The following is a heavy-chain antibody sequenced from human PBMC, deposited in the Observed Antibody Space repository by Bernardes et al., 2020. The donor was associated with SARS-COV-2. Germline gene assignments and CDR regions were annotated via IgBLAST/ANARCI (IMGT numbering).Heavy chain of an antibody. J-gene: IGHJ6*02. V-gene: IGHV1-18*04. Sequence: ASVKVSCETSGSDFNNYGFTSYGFRWVRQAPGQGLEWLGWIPAYILNTDYAQNFRGRVTMTADTSTSTVYMELRRLRSDDTAMYYCAVNTGNFYYGVDVWGQGTTVTVSS. D-gene: IGHD3-10*01. CDR2: IPAYILNT. CDR3: AVNTGNFYYGVDV. CDR1: GSDFNNYGFTSYG.